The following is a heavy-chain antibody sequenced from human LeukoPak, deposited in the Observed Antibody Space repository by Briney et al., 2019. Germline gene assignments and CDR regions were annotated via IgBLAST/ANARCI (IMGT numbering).Heavy chain of an antibody. CDR1: GFTFSSYA. V-gene: IGHV3-64*01. Sequence: PGGSLRLSCAASGFTFSSYAMHWVRQAPGKGLEYVSAISSNGVSTYYAKSVKGRFTISRDNSKNTLYLQMGSLRAENMAVYYCARGYGDYGMFDYWGQGTLVTVSS. J-gene: IGHJ4*02. CDR2: ISSNGVST. CDR3: ARGYGDYGMFDY. D-gene: IGHD4-17*01.